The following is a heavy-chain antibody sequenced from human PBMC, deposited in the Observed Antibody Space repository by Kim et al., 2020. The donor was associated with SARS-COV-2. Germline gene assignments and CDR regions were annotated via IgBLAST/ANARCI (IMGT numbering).Heavy chain of an antibody. D-gene: IGHD6-6*01. CDR3: AKDLVSSSFRAFYI. CDR2: LSWNSGVI. V-gene: IGHV3-9*01. CDR1: GFTFGDFA. Sequence: GGSLRLSCAASGFTFGDFAMYWVRQVPWKGLEWVSGLSWNSGVIGYADSVKGRFTISRHNAENSLYLQMNSLRAEDTAFYYCAKDLVSSSFRAFYIWGQG. J-gene: IGHJ3*02.